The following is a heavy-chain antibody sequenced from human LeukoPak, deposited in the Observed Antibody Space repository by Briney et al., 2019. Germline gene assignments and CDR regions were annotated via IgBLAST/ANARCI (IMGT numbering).Heavy chain of an antibody. Sequence: SVKVSCKASGGTFSSYAISWVRQAPGQGLEWMGGIIPIFGTANYAQKFQGRVTITTDESTSTAYMELSSLRSEDTAVYYCARDGDVNYDFWSWGQGTLVTVSS. CDR3: ARDGDVNYDFWS. V-gene: IGHV1-69*05. CDR1: GGTFSSYA. CDR2: IIPIFGTA. J-gene: IGHJ4*02. D-gene: IGHD3-3*01.